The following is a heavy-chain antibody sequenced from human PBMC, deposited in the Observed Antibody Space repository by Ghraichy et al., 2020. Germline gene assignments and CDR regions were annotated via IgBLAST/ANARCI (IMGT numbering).Heavy chain of an antibody. CDR1: GYTFTSYG. CDR2: ISAYNGNT. V-gene: IGHV1-18*01. CDR3: ARDPRHGIAVADYYYGMDV. Sequence: ASVKVSCKASGYTFTSYGISWVRQAPGQGLEWMGWISAYNGNTNYAQNLQGRVTVTTDTSTSTAYMELRSLRSDDTAVYYCARDPRHGIAVADYYYGMDVWGQGTTVTVSS. D-gene: IGHD6-19*01. J-gene: IGHJ6*02.